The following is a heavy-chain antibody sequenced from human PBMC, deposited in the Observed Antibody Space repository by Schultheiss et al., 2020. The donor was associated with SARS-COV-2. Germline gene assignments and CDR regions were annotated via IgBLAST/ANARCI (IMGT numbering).Heavy chain of an antibody. CDR3: ARNGGYSYGYGVDY. CDR2: MNPNSGNT. CDR1: GGTFSSYA. D-gene: IGHD5-18*01. Sequence: ASVKVSCKASGGTFSSYAISWVRQAPGQGLEWMGWMNPNSGNTGYAQKFQGRVTMTRNTSISTAYMELSSLRSEDTAVYYCARNGGYSYGYGVDYWGQGTLVTVSS. V-gene: IGHV1-8*02. J-gene: IGHJ4*02.